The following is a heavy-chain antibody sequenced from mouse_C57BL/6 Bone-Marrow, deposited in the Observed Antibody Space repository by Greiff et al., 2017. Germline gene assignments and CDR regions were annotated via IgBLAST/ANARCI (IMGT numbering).Heavy chain of an antibody. CDR2: IYPSDSET. CDR3: AAERGTWYFVV. Sequence: QVQLQQPGAELVRPGSSVTLSCKASGYTFTSYWMDWVKQRPGQGLEWIGNIYPSDSETPYNQKFKDKATLTVDKSSSTAYMQLSSLTSEDSAVYSCAAERGTWYFVVWGTGTTAIVSS. V-gene: IGHV1-61*01. J-gene: IGHJ1*03. D-gene: IGHD2-14*01. CDR1: GYTFTSYW.